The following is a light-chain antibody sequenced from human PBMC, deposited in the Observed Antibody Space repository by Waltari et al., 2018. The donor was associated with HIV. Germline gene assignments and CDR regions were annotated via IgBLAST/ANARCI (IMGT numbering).Light chain of an antibody. CDR2: AAS. J-gene: IGKJ1*01. CDR3: QQSYSSPGT. V-gene: IGKV1-39*01. Sequence: DIQMTQSPSSLSASVGDRVTLTCRASQSISNNLNWYQQKPGKAPNLLIYAASSLESGVPSRFSGSGSGTEFTLTISSLQYEDFATYHCQQSYSSPGTFGQGTKVEI. CDR1: QSISNN.